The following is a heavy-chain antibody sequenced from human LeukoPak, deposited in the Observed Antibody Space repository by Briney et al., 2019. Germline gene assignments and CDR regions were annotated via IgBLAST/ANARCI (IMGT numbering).Heavy chain of an antibody. CDR3: ARPRGTWDYGMDV. V-gene: IGHV5-51*01. Sequence: GESLKTSCKGSGYIFTNYWIGWVRQMPGKGLEWMGIIYPGDSDTRYSPSFQGQVTISADKSISTAYLQWSSLKASDTAMYYCARPRGTWDYGMDVWGQGTTVTVSS. CDR1: GYIFTNYW. J-gene: IGHJ6*02. CDR2: IYPGDSDT. D-gene: IGHD1/OR15-1a*01.